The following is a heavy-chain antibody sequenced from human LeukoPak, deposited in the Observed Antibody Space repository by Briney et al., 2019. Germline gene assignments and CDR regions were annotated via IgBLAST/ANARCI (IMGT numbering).Heavy chain of an antibody. V-gene: IGHV3-21*01. CDR1: GFTFSSYS. J-gene: IGHJ4*02. D-gene: IGHD2-2*01. Sequence: GGSLRLSCAASGFTFSSYSMNWVRQAPGKGLEWVSSISSSSSYIYYADSVKGRFTISRDNAKNSLYLQMNSLRAEDTAVYYCAKDRGYCSSTSCYGETTWGQGTLVTVSS. CDR2: ISSSSSYI. CDR3: AKDRGYCSSTSCYGETT.